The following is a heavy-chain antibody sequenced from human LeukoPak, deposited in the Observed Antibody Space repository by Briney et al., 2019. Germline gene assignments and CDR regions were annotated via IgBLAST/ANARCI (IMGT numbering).Heavy chain of an antibody. V-gene: IGHV1-69*06. CDR3: ASEGAHGPRNWFDP. D-gene: IGHD3-16*01. Sequence: SVKVSCKASGGTFTSYAISWVRQAPGQGLEWMGWIIPIFGTANYAQKFQGRVTITADNSTSTAYMELSSLRSEDTAVYYCASEGAHGPRNWFDPWGQGTLVTVSS. CDR2: IIPIFGTA. J-gene: IGHJ5*02. CDR1: GGTFTSYA.